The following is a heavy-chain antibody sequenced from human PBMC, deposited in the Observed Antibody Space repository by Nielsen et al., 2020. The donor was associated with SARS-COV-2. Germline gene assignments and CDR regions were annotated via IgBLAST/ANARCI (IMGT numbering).Heavy chain of an antibody. J-gene: IGHJ3*02. V-gene: IGHV4-39*02. CDR2: IYYSGSV. CDR3: ARGDIAVVPAAMFRGDDAFDI. Sequence: GPLRLSCTVSGGSLSSRNYYWGWIRQPPGKGLEWIGTIYYSGSVSYNPSLRSRVTISVDTSKKHFSLKLTSVTAADTAVYFCARGDIAVVPAAMFRGDDAFDIWGQGTMV. D-gene: IGHD2-2*01. CDR1: GGSLSSRNYY.